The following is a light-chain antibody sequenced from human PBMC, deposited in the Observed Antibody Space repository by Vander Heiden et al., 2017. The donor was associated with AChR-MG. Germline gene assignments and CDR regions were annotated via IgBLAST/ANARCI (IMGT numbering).Light chain of an antibody. Sequence: DIVMTQSPDSLAVSLGERATINCKSSQSVLYSSNNKNYLAWYQQKPGQPPKLLISWASTRESGVPDRFSGSGSGTDFTLTISSLQAEDVALYYCHQDYHTPRTFGQGTKVEIK. J-gene: IGKJ1*01. CDR2: WAS. CDR1: QSVLYSSNNKNY. V-gene: IGKV4-1*01. CDR3: HQDYHTPRT.